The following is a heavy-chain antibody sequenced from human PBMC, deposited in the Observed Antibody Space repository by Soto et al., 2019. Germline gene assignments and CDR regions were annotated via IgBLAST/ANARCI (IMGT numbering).Heavy chain of an antibody. CDR3: AREIYGSGSYYSLYYGMDV. Sequence: NPSETLSLTCTVSGGSISSGGYYWSWIRQHPGKGLEWIGYIYYSGSTYYNPSLKSRVTISVDTSKNQFSLKLSSVTAADTAVYYCAREIYGSGSYYSLYYGMDVWGQGTTVT. J-gene: IGHJ6*02. CDR1: GGSISSGGYY. D-gene: IGHD3-10*01. V-gene: IGHV4-31*03. CDR2: IYYSGST.